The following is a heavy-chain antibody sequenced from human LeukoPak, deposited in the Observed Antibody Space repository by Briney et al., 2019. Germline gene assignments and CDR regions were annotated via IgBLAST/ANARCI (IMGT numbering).Heavy chain of an antibody. CDR1: GYSFTSYW. J-gene: IGHJ4*02. CDR3: ARLLYSGRITIFGVVIQPFDY. V-gene: IGHV5-51*01. D-gene: IGHD3-3*01. CDR2: VYPGDSDT. Sequence: GESLKISCKGSGYSFTSYWIGWVRQMPGKGLEWMGIVYPGDSDTRYSPSFQGQVTISADKSISTAYLQWSSLKASDTAMYYCARLLYSGRITIFGVVIQPFDYWGQGTLVTVSS.